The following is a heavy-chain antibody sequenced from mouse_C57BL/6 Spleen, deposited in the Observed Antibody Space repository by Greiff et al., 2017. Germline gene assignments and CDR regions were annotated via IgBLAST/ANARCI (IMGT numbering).Heavy chain of an antibody. Sequence: VQLQQSGPELVKPGASVKISCKASGYSFTGYYMNWVKQSPEKSLEWIGEINPSTGGTTYNQKFKAKATLTVDKSSSTAYMQLKSLTSEDSAVYYCARSPFYYGSSFYWYFDVWGTGTTVTVSS. V-gene: IGHV1-42*01. J-gene: IGHJ1*03. CDR2: INPSTGGT. CDR3: ARSPFYYGSSFYWYFDV. D-gene: IGHD1-1*01. CDR1: GYSFTGYY.